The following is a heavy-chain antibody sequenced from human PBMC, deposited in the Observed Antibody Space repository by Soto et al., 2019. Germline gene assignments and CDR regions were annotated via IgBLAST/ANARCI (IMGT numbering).Heavy chain of an antibody. CDR1: GYSISSGCY. CDR2: IYHSGST. V-gene: IGHV4-38-2*01. D-gene: IGHD3-10*01. Sequence: SETLSLTXAVSGYSISSGCYWGWIRQPPGKGLEWIGSIYHSGSTYYNPSLKSRVTISVDTSKNQFSLKLSSVTAADTAVYYCARCVELFGSFDPWGQGTLVTVS. CDR3: ARCVELFGSFDP. J-gene: IGHJ5*02.